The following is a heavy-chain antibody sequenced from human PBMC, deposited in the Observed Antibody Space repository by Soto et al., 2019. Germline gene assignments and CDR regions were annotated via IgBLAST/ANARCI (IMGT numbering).Heavy chain of an antibody. V-gene: IGHV1-69*08. CDR3: ARDVTAGRAFDI. CDR1: GGTFSSYT. Sequence: QVQLVQSGAEVKKPGSSVKVSCKASGGTFSSYTISRVRQAPGQGLEWMGRIIPILGIANYAQKFQGRVTITADKSTSTAYMELSSLRSEDTAVYYCARDVTAGRAFDIWGQGTMVTVSS. CDR2: IIPILGIA. J-gene: IGHJ3*02.